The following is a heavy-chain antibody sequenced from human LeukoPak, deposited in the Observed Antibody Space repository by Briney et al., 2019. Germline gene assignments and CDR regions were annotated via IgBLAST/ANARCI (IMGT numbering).Heavy chain of an antibody. CDR1: GYTFTSYG. D-gene: IGHD3-22*01. CDR3: ARDDYYDSSGYFDY. CDR2: ISAYNGNT. V-gene: IGHV1-18*01. J-gene: IGHJ4*02. Sequence: ASVKVSCXASGYTFTSYGISWVRQAPGQGLEWMGWISAYNGNTNYAQKLQGRVTMTTDTSTSTAYMELRSLRSDDTAVYHCARDDYYDSSGYFDYWGQGTLVTVFS.